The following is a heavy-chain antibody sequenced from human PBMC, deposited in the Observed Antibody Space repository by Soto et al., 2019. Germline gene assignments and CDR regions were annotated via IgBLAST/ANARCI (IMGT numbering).Heavy chain of an antibody. D-gene: IGHD3-10*01. V-gene: IGHV4-59*01. CDR1: GTSITTYY. Sequence: SETLSLTCSVSGTSITTYYWSWIRQPPGKGLEWIGSISYSGSTKYNPSLESRVMISLDTSKNQFSLRLTSVTAADTALYYCARDWDSSGLFDPWGQGALVTVSS. CDR2: ISYSGST. J-gene: IGHJ5*02. CDR3: ARDWDSSGLFDP.